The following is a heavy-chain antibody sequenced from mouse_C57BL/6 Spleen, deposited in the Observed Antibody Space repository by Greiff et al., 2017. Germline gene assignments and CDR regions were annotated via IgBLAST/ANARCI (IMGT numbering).Heavy chain of an antibody. J-gene: IGHJ2*01. V-gene: IGHV1-54*01. CDR3: ARTTRVYFDY. Sequence: VQLQQSGAELVRPGTSVKVSCKASGYAFTNYLIEWVKQRPGQGLEWIGVINPGSGGTNYNEKFKGKATLTADKSSSTAYMQLSSLTSEDSAVYFCARTTRVYFDYWGQGTTLTVAS. CDR2: INPGSGGT. CDR1: GYAFTNYL. D-gene: IGHD2-12*01.